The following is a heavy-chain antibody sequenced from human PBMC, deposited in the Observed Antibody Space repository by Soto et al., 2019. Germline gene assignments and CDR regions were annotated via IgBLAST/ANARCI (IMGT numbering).Heavy chain of an antibody. CDR2: ISYHGSKK. J-gene: IGHJ6*02. CDR1: GFTFSTYD. Sequence: QVQLVESGGGVVQPGRSLRLSCAASGFTFSTYDMHWVRQAPGKGLEWVALISYHGSKKYHADSVKGRFTISRDNSKNTLYLQMNSLRPEDTAVYFCARGGTDSTYYYGMDVWGQGTTVTVSS. V-gene: IGHV3-30-3*01. D-gene: IGHD5-12*01. CDR3: ARGGTDSTYYYGMDV.